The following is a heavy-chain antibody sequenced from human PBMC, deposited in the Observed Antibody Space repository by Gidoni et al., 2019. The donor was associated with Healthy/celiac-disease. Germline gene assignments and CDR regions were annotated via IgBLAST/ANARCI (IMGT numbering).Heavy chain of an antibody. CDR2: IIPIFGTA. Sequence: QVQLVQSGAEVTKPGSSVKVSCKASGGTFSSYAISWVRQAPGQGLEWMGGIIPIFGTANYAQKVQGRVTITADESTSTAYMELSSLRSEDTAVYYCARFPGAAGSYWYFDLWGRGTLVTVSS. J-gene: IGHJ2*01. CDR1: GGTFSSYA. CDR3: ARFPGAAGSYWYFDL. D-gene: IGHD6-13*01. V-gene: IGHV1-69*01.